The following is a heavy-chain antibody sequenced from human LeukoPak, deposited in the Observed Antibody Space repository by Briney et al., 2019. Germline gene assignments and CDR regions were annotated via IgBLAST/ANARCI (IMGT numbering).Heavy chain of an antibody. D-gene: IGHD4-23*01. Sequence: PGGSLRLSCAASGFTFSSYWMSWVRQAPGKGLEWVANIKQDGSEKYYVDSVKRRFTISRDNAKNSLYLQMNSLRAEDTAVYYCARERWVATVVTRRWFDPWGQGTLVTVSS. CDR1: GFTFSSYW. V-gene: IGHV3-7*01. CDR3: ARERWVATVVTRRWFDP. J-gene: IGHJ5*02. CDR2: IKQDGSEK.